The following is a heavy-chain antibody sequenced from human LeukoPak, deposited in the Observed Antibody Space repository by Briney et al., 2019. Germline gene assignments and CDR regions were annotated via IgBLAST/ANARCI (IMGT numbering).Heavy chain of an antibody. CDR2: ISSSSNYI. J-gene: IGHJ6*03. Sequence: GGSLRLSCAASGFTFSSYNMNWVRQAPGKGLEWVASISSSSNYIYYVDSVKGRFTISRDNAKNSLYLQMNSLRAEDTAVYYCARADTEEDYYMDVWGKGTTVTVSS. V-gene: IGHV3-21*01. D-gene: IGHD5-18*01. CDR3: ARADTEEDYYMDV. CDR1: GFTFSSYN.